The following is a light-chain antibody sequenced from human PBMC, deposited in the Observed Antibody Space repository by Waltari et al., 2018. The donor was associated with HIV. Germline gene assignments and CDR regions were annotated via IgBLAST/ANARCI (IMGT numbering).Light chain of an antibody. CDR1: NSNIGSND. CDR2: AST. Sequence: SVLTQPPSKSAAPGQTVTISCTGHNSNIGSNDVSWYQQLPGASPRLIIYASTKRPSLISDRFSASQSDTTATLDIAGLQPGDEAMYYCGTRDNDLGPVVLGGGTWVTVL. J-gene: IGLJ2*01. CDR3: GTRDNDLGPVV. V-gene: IGLV1-51*02.